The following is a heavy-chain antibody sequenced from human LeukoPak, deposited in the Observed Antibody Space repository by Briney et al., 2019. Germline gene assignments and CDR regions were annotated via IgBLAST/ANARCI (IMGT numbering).Heavy chain of an antibody. D-gene: IGHD2-15*01. CDR2: ISYDGSNK. CDR3: GRWVVAAGIDY. CDR1: GFAFSSYG. V-gene: IGHV3-30*03. J-gene: IGHJ4*02. Sequence: GGSLRLSCAASGFAFSSYGMHWVRQAPGKGLEWVAVISYDGSNKYYADSVKGRFTISRDNSKNTLYLQMNSLRAEDTAVYYCGRWVVAAGIDYWGQGTLVTVSS.